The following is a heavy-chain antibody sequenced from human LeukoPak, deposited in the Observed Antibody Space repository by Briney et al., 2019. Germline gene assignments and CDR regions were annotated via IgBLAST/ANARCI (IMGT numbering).Heavy chain of an antibody. CDR1: GGTFSSYA. CDR3: ARDRSSSSWYPHYWYFDL. J-gene: IGHJ2*01. V-gene: IGHV1-69*13. CDR2: IIPIFGTA. D-gene: IGHD6-13*01. Sequence: GASVKVSCKASGGTFSSYAISWVRQAPGQGLEWMGGIIPIFGTANHAQKFQGRVTITADESTSTAYMELSSLRSEDTAVYYCARDRSSSSWYPHYWYFDLWGRGTLVTVSS.